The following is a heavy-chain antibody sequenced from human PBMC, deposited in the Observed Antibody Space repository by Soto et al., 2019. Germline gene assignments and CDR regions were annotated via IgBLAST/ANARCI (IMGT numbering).Heavy chain of an antibody. CDR2: INPSGDST. J-gene: IGHJ5*01. D-gene: IGHD2-21*02. CDR3: ARPLPGRSNWFDS. V-gene: IGHV1-46*01. Sequence: GASVKVSCKASGYTFTSYYMHWVRQAPGQGLEWMGIINPSGDSTNYAQKFQGRVTMTRDTSTSTVYMELSRLRSEDTAVYYCARPLPGRSNWFDSWGQGTLVTVSS. CDR1: GYTFTSYY.